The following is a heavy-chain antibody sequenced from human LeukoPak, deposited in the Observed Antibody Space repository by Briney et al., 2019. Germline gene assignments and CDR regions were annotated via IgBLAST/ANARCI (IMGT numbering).Heavy chain of an antibody. Sequence: PGESLKISCKGLGYIFSTYWNAWGRQRPGKGLEWMGIIYPGGSETRYDPSSQGQVTISADSSTSTAYLQWSSLRASDTAMYYCARASRDGYNQNFDHWGQGTLVTVSS. J-gene: IGHJ4*02. CDR3: ARASRDGYNQNFDH. D-gene: IGHD5-24*01. CDR1: GYIFSTYW. CDR2: IYPGGSET. V-gene: IGHV5-51*01.